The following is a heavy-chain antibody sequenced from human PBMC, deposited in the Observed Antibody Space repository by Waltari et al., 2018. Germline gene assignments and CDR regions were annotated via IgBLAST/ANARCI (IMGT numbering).Heavy chain of an antibody. CDR2: IYYSGST. Sequence: QLQLQESGPGLVTPSETLSPTCPVSGGPISSSSYYWGWTRQPPGKGLEWIGSIYYSGSTYYNPSLKSRVTISVDTSKNQFSLKLSSVTAADTAVYYCARRLPNFDWGFDYWGQGTLVTVSS. CDR3: ARRLPNFDWGFDY. CDR1: GGPISSSSYY. D-gene: IGHD3-9*01. V-gene: IGHV4-39*01. J-gene: IGHJ4*02.